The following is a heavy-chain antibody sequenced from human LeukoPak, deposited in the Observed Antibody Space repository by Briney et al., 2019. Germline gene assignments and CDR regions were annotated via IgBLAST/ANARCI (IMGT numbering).Heavy chain of an antibody. CDR2: INHSGST. Sequence: SETLSLTCAVYGGSFSGYYWSWIRQPPGKGLEWIGEINHSGSTNYNPSLKSRVTISVDTSKNQFSLKLSSVTAADTAVYYCARHYPEPNRYYDYVWGSYRPSEYFQHWGQGTLVTVSS. D-gene: IGHD3-16*02. CDR3: ARHYPEPNRYYDYVWGSYRPSEYFQH. V-gene: IGHV4-34*01. CDR1: GGSFSGYY. J-gene: IGHJ1*01.